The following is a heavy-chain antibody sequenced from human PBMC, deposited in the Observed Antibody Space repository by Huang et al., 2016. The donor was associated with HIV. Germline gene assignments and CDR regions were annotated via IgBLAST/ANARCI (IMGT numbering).Heavy chain of an antibody. CDR1: GDSISRGGYL. V-gene: IGHV4-30-4*08. Sequence: QVQLQESGPGPVKPSQTLSLTCTVSGDSISRGGYLWSWIRQSPGKGLEWIWSIYYTVDTSYNPHLRSRVTVSVDTAKNQFSLRLTSVTAEDTAVYYCARDRITQCNGGRCYSDWSDPWGQGTLVIVSS. CDR2: IYYTVDT. D-gene: IGHD2-15*01. CDR3: ARDRITQCNGGRCYSDWSDP. J-gene: IGHJ5*02.